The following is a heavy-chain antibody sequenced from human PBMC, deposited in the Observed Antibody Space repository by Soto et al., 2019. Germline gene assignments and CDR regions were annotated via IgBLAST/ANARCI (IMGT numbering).Heavy chain of an antibody. CDR1: GFTFTSSA. V-gene: IGHV1-58*02. Sequence: ASVKVSCKASGFTFTSSAMQWVRQARGQRLEWIGWIVVGSGNTNYAQKFQERVTITRDMSTSTAYMELSSLRSEDTAVYYCARDAGSSYAFDIWGQGTMVTVSS. CDR3: ARDAGSSYAFDI. J-gene: IGHJ3*02. CDR2: IVVGSGNT. D-gene: IGHD6-13*01.